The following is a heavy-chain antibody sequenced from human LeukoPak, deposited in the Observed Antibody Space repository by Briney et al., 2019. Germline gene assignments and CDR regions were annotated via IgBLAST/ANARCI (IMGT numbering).Heavy chain of an antibody. Sequence: AGGSLRLSCAASGFTLSSYGMHWVRQAPGKGLEWVAVISYDGSNKYYADSVKGRFTISRDNSKNTLYLQMNSLRAEDTAVYYCAKSGYSSSWFFDYWGQGTLVTVSS. V-gene: IGHV3-30*18. CDR1: GFTLSSYG. J-gene: IGHJ4*02. CDR3: AKSGYSSSWFFDY. CDR2: ISYDGSNK. D-gene: IGHD6-13*01.